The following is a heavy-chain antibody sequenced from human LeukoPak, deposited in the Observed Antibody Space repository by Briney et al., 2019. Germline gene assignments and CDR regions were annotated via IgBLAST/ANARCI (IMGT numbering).Heavy chain of an antibody. Sequence: SVKVSCKASGGTFSSYAISWVRQAPGQGLEWMGRIIPTLGIANYAQKFQGRVTITADKSTSTAYMELSSLRSENTAVYYCAIRGYSGYDPLGVDYWGQGTLVTVSS. J-gene: IGHJ4*02. D-gene: IGHD5-12*01. CDR1: GGTFSSYA. CDR3: AIRGYSGYDPLGVDY. V-gene: IGHV1-69*04. CDR2: IIPTLGIA.